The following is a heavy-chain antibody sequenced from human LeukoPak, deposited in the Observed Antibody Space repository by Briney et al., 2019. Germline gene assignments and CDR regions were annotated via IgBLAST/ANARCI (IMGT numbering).Heavy chain of an antibody. D-gene: IGHD1-26*01. CDR3: AWGWERSYYYYGMDV. Sequence: ASVKVSCKASGYTFTSYDINWVRQATGQGLEWMGWMNPNSGNTGYAQKFQGRVTMTRNTSISTAYMELSSLRSEDTAVYYCAWGWERSYYYYGMDVWGQGTTVTVSS. CDR1: GYTFTSYD. V-gene: IGHV1-8*01. J-gene: IGHJ6*02. CDR2: MNPNSGNT.